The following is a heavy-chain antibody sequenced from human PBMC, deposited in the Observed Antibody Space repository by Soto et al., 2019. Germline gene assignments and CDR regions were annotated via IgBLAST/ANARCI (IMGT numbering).Heavy chain of an antibody. J-gene: IGHJ5*02. V-gene: IGHV4-34*01. CDR2: INHSGST. CDR3: ARRPTMYYDFWSGSIGGPWFDP. D-gene: IGHD3-3*01. CDR1: GGSFSGYY. Sequence: SETLSLTCAVYGGSFSGYYWSWIRQPPGKGLEWIGEINHSGSTNYNPSLKSRVTISVDTSKNQFSLKLSSVTAADTAVYYCARRPTMYYDFWSGSIGGPWFDPWGQGTLVTSPQ.